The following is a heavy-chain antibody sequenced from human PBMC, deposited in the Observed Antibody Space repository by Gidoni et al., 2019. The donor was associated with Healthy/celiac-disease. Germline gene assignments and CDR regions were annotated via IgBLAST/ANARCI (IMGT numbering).Heavy chain of an antibody. D-gene: IGHD1-1*01. CDR3: ARDVLNDRYYYYGMDV. J-gene: IGHJ6*02. CDR1: GCTFSSSA. Sequence: QVQLVESGGGVVQPGSSLRLSCAASGCTFSSSAMHWVRQAPGKGLEWVAVISYDGSNKYYADSVKGRFTISRDNSKNTLYLQMNSLRAEDTAVYYCARDVLNDRYYYYGMDVWGQGTTVTVSS. CDR2: ISYDGSNK. V-gene: IGHV3-30-3*01.